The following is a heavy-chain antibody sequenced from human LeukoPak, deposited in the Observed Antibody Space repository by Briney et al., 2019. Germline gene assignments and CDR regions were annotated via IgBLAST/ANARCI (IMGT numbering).Heavy chain of an antibody. V-gene: IGHV3-53*01. CDR2: IYSDGST. J-gene: IGHJ3*02. Sequence: GGSLRLSCTASGFIVSSNYMTWVRQAPGKGLEWVSVIYSDGSTFYADSVKGRFTISRDNAKNTLYMQMESLRAEDTAVYYCARSINNAFDIWGQGTMVTVSS. CDR1: GFIVSSNY. CDR3: ARSINNAFDI.